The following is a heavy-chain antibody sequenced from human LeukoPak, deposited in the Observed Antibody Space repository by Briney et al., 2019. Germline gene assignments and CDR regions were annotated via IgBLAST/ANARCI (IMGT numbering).Heavy chain of an antibody. CDR1: GGSFSGYY. J-gene: IGHJ4*02. CDR3: ARGPLCSGGSCYKAIDY. D-gene: IGHD2-15*01. CDR2: INDSGST. Sequence: SETLSLTCAVYGGSFSGYYWSWIRQPPGKGLEWIGEINDSGSTNYNPSLKSRVTISVDTSKNQFSLKLSSVTAADTAVYYCARGPLCSGGSCYKAIDYWGQGTLVTVSS. V-gene: IGHV4-34*01.